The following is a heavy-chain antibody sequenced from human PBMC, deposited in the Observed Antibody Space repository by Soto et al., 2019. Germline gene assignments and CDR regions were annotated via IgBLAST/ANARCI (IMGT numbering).Heavy chain of an antibody. V-gene: IGHV1-2*02. CDR1: FTCSS. J-gene: IGHJ3*02. Sequence: FTCSSLWWAYHYPRQGLEWMGWINPNSGGTNYAQKFQGRVTMTRDTSISTAYMELSRLRSDDTAVYYCASLPPGGYRCGRRDAFDIWLQGTMVTVSS. CDR3: ASLPPGGYRCGRRDAFDI. D-gene: IGHD5-18*01. CDR2: INPNSGGT.